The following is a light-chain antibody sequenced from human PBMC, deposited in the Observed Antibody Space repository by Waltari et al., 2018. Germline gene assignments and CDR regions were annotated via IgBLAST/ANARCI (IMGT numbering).Light chain of an antibody. Sequence: EILLTQSPATLSLSPGERATLSCRASQGVSSYLAWYQQKSGQAPRLLIYDASNRATDIPARFSGSGSGTDFTLTISSLEPDDFAVYYCQQRSDWPHSITFGQGTRLEIK. CDR1: QGVSSY. CDR3: QQRSDWPHSIT. V-gene: IGKV3-11*01. CDR2: DAS. J-gene: IGKJ5*01.